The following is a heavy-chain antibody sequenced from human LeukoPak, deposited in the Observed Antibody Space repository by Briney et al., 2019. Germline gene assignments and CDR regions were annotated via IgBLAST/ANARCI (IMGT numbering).Heavy chain of an antibody. CDR2: ITGSGGST. CDR1: GFTFSSYA. D-gene: IGHD2-8*01. V-gene: IGHV3-23*01. CDR3: AKYLRYLDY. Sequence: GESLRLSCAASGFTFSSYAMSWVRQAPGKGLEWVLTITGSGGSTYYADSVKGRFTISRDNSKNTLDLQMNSLRAEDTAVYYCAKYLRYLDYWGQGTLVTVSS. J-gene: IGHJ4*02.